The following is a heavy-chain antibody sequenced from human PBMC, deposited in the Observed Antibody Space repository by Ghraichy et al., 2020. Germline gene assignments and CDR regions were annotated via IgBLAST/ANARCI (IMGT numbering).Heavy chain of an antibody. CDR2: IHNSGRT. Sequence: SETLSLTCSVSGGSISDYSWSWIRQPPQKGLEWIGYIHNSGRTDYKSSLESRVTISLDTSKNQISLKLTSVTAADTAAYFCARRAEYSYGFGESSYSGLDVWGLGTTVIVSS. V-gene: IGHV4-4*08. D-gene: IGHD5-18*01. CDR1: GGSISDYS. CDR3: ARRAEYSYGFGESSYSGLDV. J-gene: IGHJ6*02.